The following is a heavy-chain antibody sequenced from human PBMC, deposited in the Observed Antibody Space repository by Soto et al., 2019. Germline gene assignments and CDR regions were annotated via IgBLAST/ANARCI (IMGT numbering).Heavy chain of an antibody. Sequence: ASVKVSCKASGYTFTSYYMHWVRQAPGQGLEWMGMINPSGGNTSYAQKFQGRVTITRDTSASTAYMELSSLRSEDTAVYYCARVGSSWTTLDYWGQGTLVTVSS. CDR2: INPSGGNT. J-gene: IGHJ4*02. CDR3: ARVGSSWTTLDY. D-gene: IGHD6-13*01. CDR1: GYTFTSYY. V-gene: IGHV1-46*01.